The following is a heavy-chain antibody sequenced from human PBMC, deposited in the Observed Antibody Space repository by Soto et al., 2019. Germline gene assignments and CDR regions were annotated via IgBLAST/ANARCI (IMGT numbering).Heavy chain of an antibody. J-gene: IGHJ4*02. D-gene: IGHD1-26*01. V-gene: IGHV3-21*01. CDR3: ARFETVGVTPFED. CDR1: GFTFSSYS. CDR2: ISSGSQYI. Sequence: PGGSLRLSCAASGFTFSSYSMNWVRQAPGKGLEWVSSISSGSQYIIYADSVKGRFTISRDNARNSVYLQMNSLRAEDTAAYYCARFETVGVTPFEDWRQGPLVTVSS.